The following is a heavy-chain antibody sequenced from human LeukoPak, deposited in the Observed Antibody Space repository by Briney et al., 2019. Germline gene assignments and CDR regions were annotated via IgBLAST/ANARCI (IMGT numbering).Heavy chain of an antibody. CDR2: IRGGGDST. Sequence: PGGSLRLSCAASGFTFSNYAMSWVRQAPGKGLEWVSGIRGGGDSTYYADSVKGRFTISRDNSKNTLYLQMNSLGAEDTAVYYCAKVLSGSYSRYDYWGQGTLVTVSS. CDR3: AKVLSGSYSRYDY. CDR1: GFTFSNYA. D-gene: IGHD1-26*01. V-gene: IGHV3-23*01. J-gene: IGHJ4*02.